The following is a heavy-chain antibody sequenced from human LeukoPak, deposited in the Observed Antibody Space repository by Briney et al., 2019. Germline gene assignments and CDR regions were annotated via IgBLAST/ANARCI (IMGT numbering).Heavy chain of an antibody. V-gene: IGHV1-18*01. CDR1: GYTFTSYG. D-gene: IGHD2-15*01. CDR3: ARSWSIAATIPYCYFDY. J-gene: IGHJ4*02. Sequence: ASVKVSCKASGYTFTSYGISWVRQAPGQGLEWMGWISAYNGNTNYAQKLQGRVTMTTDTSTSTAYMELRSLRSDDTAVYYCARSWSIAATIPYCYFDYWGQGTLVTVSS. CDR2: ISAYNGNT.